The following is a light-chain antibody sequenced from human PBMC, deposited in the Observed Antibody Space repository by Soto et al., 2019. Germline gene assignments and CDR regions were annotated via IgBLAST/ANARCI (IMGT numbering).Light chain of an antibody. Sequence: EIVMTQSPVTLSVSPGERATLSCRASQNVNINLAWYQQRPGQAPRVLIYGASNRASGIPGRFSGSGSGSDFTLPISSLEPDDVALDYYQQYKDWPPLTFGGGTRVEIK. CDR3: QQYKDWPPLT. V-gene: IGKV3D-15*01. J-gene: IGKJ4*01. CDR1: QNVNIN. CDR2: GAS.